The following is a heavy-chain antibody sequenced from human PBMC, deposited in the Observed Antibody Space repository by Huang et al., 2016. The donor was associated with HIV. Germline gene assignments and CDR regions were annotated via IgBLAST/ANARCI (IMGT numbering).Heavy chain of an antibody. CDR2: INSDGTYI. J-gene: IGHJ5*02. V-gene: IGHV3-74*01. CDR1: GFTFLDFW. D-gene: IGHD3-9*01. CDR3: AVGGRTASYFHFDP. Sequence: EVRFQESGGGQVQPGGSLKLSCVASGFTFLDFWMPWARQVPGEGWLWVGRINSDGTYIDYADSVRGRFVVSRNNARDILSLEMSSLRPEDTGVYFCAVGGRTASYFHFDPRGQGIPVIV.